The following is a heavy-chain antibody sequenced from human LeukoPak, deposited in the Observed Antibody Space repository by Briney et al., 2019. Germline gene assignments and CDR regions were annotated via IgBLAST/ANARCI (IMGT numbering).Heavy chain of an antibody. J-gene: IGHJ4*02. V-gene: IGHV1-18*01. CDR3: ARDYYDSSGYYYVFAY. CDR2: ISAYNGNT. CDR1: DYTFTNYG. Sequence: ASVTVSCKASDYTFTNYGISGVRQAPGQGLEWMGWISAYNGNTNQAQKLQGRVTMTTDTSTRTAYMELRSLRSDDTAVYYCARDYYDSSGYYYVFAYWGQGTLVTVSS. D-gene: IGHD3-22*01.